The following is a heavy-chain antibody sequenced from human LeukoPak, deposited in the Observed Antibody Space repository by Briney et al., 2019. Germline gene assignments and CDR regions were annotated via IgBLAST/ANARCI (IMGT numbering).Heavy chain of an antibody. V-gene: IGHV4-34*01. CDR2: INHSGST. CDR3: ARRVRLWFGEALYYYYYMDV. D-gene: IGHD3-10*01. J-gene: IGHJ6*03. Sequence: SETLSLTCAVYGGSFSGYYWSWIRQPPGKGLEWIGEINHSGSTNYNPSLKSRVTISVDTSKNQFSLKLSSVTAADTAVYCCARRVRLWFGEALYYYYYMDVWGKGTTVTISS. CDR1: GGSFSGYY.